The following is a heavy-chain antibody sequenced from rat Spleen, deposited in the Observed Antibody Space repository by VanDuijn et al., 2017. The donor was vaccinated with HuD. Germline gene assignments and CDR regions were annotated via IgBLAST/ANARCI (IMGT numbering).Heavy chain of an antibody. V-gene: IGHV5S13*01. Sequence: EVQLVESGGGLVQPGRSLKLSCAVSGFTFSNYDMAWVRQAPTKGLEWVASITTGGGNTYYRDSVKGRFTISRDNAQNTLFLQMNSLSAEDTAIYYCVKQERYYDGAYYFDYWGQGVMVTVSS. CDR2: ITTGGGNT. CDR1: GFTFSNYD. J-gene: IGHJ2*01. CDR3: VKQERYYDGAYYFDY. D-gene: IGHD1-12*02.